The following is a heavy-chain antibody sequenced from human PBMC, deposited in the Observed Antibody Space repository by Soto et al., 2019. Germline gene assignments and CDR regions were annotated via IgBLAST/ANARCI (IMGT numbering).Heavy chain of an antibody. D-gene: IGHD5-12*01. CDR3: AKGRVANYYYYGMDV. Sequence: GGSLRRSCPASGFTFSSYAMSWVRQAPGKGLEWVSAISVSGGSTYYADSVNGRFTISRDNSKNTLYLQMNSLRAEDTAVYYCAKGRVANYYYYGMDVWGQGTTVTVSS. V-gene: IGHV3-23*01. CDR2: ISVSGGST. CDR1: GFTFSSYA. J-gene: IGHJ6*02.